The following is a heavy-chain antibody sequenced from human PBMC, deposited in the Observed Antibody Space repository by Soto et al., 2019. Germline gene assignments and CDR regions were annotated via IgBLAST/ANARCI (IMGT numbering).Heavy chain of an antibody. CDR1: GFTFGDYP. J-gene: IGHJ4*02. D-gene: IGHD3-10*01. V-gene: IGHV3-49*05. CDR2: IKSKAYSGTT. Sequence: EVQLVESGGGLVKPGQSLRLSCVASGFTFGDYPMSWFRQAPGKGLEWVGFIKSKAYSGTTEYAPSVKGRFTISGDDSKSIVYLQMNSLKTEDTAVYYCTREFSGSGGWGQGTLVTVSS. CDR3: TREFSGSGG.